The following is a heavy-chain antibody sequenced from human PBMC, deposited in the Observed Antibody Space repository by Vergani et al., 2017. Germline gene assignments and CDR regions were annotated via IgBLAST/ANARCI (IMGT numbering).Heavy chain of an antibody. J-gene: IGHJ4*02. Sequence: QVQLVQSGAEVKKPGSSVKVSCKASGGTFSSYAISWVRQAPGQGLEWMGGIIPIFGITNYAQKFQGRVTITADKSTSTAYMELSSLRSEDTAVYYCAGVIGAAGTGLWGFSDYWGQGTLVTVSS. CDR3: AGVIGAAGTGLWGFSDY. D-gene: IGHD6-13*01. V-gene: IGHV1-69*17. CDR1: GGTFSSYA. CDR2: IIPIFGIT.